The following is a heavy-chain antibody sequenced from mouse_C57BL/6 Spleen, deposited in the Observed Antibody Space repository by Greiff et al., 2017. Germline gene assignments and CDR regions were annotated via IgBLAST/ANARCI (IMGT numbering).Heavy chain of an antibody. V-gene: IGHV5-4*01. CDR3: ATVVATRYFDV. Sequence: EVQLVESGGGLVKPGGSLKLSCAASGFTFSSYAMSWVRQTPEKRLEWVATISDGGSYTYYPDNVKGRFTISRDNAKNNLYLQMSHLKSEDTAMYYCATVVATRYFDVWGTGTTVTVSS. CDR2: ISDGGSYT. CDR1: GFTFSSYA. D-gene: IGHD1-1*01. J-gene: IGHJ1*03.